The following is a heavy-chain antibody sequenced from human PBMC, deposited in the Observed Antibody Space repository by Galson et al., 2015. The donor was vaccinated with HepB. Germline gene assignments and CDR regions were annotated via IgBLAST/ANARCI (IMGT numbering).Heavy chain of an antibody. Sequence: SLRLSCAASGFTFSDYYMSWIRQAPGKGLEWVSYISSSGSTIYYADSVKGRFTISRDNAKNSLYLQMNSLRAEDTAVYYCARELRRSASTGSFDYWGQGTLVTVSS. CDR2: ISSSGSTI. J-gene: IGHJ4*02. D-gene: IGHD3-3*01. V-gene: IGHV3-11*01. CDR1: GFTFSDYY. CDR3: ARELRRSASTGSFDY.